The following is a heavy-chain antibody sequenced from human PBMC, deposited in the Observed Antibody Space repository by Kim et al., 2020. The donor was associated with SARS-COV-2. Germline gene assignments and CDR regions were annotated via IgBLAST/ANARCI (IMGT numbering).Heavy chain of an antibody. CDR3: ARDWVGATDFDY. J-gene: IGHJ4*02. CDR2: IYYSGST. CDR1: GGSISSSSYY. D-gene: IGHD1-26*01. Sequence: SETLSLTCTVSGGSISSSSYYWGWIRQPPGKGLEWIGSIYYSGSTYYNPSLKSRVTISVDTSKNQFSLKLSSVTAADTAVYYCARDWVGATDFDYWGQVTLVTVSS. V-gene: IGHV4-39*02.